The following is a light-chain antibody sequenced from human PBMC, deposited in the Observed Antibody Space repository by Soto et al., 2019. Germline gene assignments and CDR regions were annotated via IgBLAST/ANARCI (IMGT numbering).Light chain of an antibody. CDR3: SSYTSSSTLGV. Sequence: SVLTQPASVSGSPGQSLTISCTGTSSDVGGYNYVSWYQQHPGKAPKLMIYEVSNRPSGVSNRFSGSKSGNTASLTISGLQAEDEADYYCSSYTSSSTLGVFGTGTKLTVL. V-gene: IGLV2-14*01. J-gene: IGLJ1*01. CDR1: SSDVGGYNY. CDR2: EVS.